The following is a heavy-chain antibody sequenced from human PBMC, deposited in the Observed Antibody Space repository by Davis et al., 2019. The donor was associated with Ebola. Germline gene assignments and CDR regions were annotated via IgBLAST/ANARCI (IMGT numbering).Heavy chain of an antibody. J-gene: IGHJ4*02. Sequence: GESLKISCAASGFIFRNYAMHWVRPAPGKGLEWVAVVSHSERERFYADSVKGRFTISRDNSENTLYLQMNSLTADDTSVYYCARAGFDEVLDYWGQGTPVTVSS. CDR2: VSHSERER. CDR3: ARAGFDEVLDY. CDR1: GFIFRNYA. D-gene: IGHD3-3*01. V-gene: IGHV3-30*04.